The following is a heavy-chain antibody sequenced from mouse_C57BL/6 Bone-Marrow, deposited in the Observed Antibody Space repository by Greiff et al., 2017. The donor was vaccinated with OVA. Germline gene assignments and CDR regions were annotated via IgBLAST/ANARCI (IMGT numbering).Heavy chain of an antibody. CDR3: ARSYYYGSRYFDV. J-gene: IGHJ1*03. CDR1: GYTFTSYW. CDR2: IHPNSGST. D-gene: IGHD1-1*01. V-gene: IGHV1-64*01. Sequence: QVQLQQSGAELVKPGASVKLSCKASGYTFTSYWMHWVKQRPGQGLEWIGMIHPNSGSTNYNEKFKSKATLTADKSSSTAYMELRSLTSEDSAVYFCARSYYYGSRYFDVWGTGTTVTVSS.